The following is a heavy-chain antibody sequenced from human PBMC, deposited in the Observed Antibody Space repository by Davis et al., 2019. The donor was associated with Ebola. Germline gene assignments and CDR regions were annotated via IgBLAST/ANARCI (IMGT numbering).Heavy chain of an antibody. J-gene: IGHJ6*02. CDR3: ARLGYDGYYYYGMDV. CDR1: VYSFPSHD. D-gene: IGHD5-12*01. Sequence: SEPVPHLPSVYSFPSHDLIPLRPVTGHGLEWPGWMNLHSGNTGYAQKLQGRVTMTRNTSISTAYMELRSLRSEDTAVYDCARLGYDGYYYYGMDVWGQGTTVTVSS. V-gene: IGHV1-8*01. CDR2: MNLHSGNT.